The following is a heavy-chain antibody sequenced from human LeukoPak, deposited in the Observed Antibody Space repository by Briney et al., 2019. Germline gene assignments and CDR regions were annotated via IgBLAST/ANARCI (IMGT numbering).Heavy chain of an antibody. D-gene: IGHD6-13*01. V-gene: IGHV3-23*01. CDR2: ISGFGGST. CDR1: GFIFDDYA. Sequence: GGSLRLSCAASGFIFDDYAMNWVRQAPGKGLEWLTGISGFGGSTYYAASAKGRFTISRDNSGNTLFLQLNNLRVEDTAVYYCARRGGSSWSSFDYWGQGSLVTVSS. CDR3: ARRGGSSWSSFDY. J-gene: IGHJ4*02.